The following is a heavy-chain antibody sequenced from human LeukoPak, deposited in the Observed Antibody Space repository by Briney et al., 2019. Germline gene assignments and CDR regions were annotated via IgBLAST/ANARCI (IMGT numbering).Heavy chain of an antibody. CDR2: INHSGST. CDR3: ARSSSDYGDGGDWIDP. V-gene: IGHV4-34*01. J-gene: IGHJ5*01. Sequence: PSETLSLTCAVYGGSFSGYYWTWIRQPPGKGLEWIGEINHSGSTNHNPSLKSRVTISLDTSKNQFSLKLTSVTAADTAVYYCARSSSDYGDGGDWIDPWGQGTLVTVSS. D-gene: IGHD4-17*01. CDR1: GGSFSGYY.